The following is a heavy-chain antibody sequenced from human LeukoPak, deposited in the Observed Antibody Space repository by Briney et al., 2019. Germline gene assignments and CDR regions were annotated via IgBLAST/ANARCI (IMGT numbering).Heavy chain of an antibody. Sequence: WGSLRLSCAASGFTFSSYSMNWVRQAPGKGLECVSYISSSSSTIYYADSVKGRFTISRDNAKNSLYLQMNSLRAEDTAVYYCAREYYYYDFWSGYYTETYYYYYMDVWGKGTTVTVSS. D-gene: IGHD3-3*01. CDR2: ISSSSSTI. V-gene: IGHV3-48*01. CDR3: AREYYYYDFWSGYYTETYYYYYMDV. J-gene: IGHJ6*03. CDR1: GFTFSSYS.